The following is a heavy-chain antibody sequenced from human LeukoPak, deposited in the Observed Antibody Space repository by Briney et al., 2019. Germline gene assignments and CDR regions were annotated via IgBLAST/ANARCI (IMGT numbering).Heavy chain of an antibody. J-gene: IGHJ4*02. CDR1: GGSISSYC. CDR3: ARAALVGAPYYFDY. Sequence: SETLSLTCTVSGGSISSYCWSWIRQPAGKGLEWIGRIYTSGSTNYNPSLKSRVTISVDTSKNQFSLKLSSVTAADTAVYYCARAALVGAPYYFDYWGQGTLVTVSS. CDR2: IYTSGST. D-gene: IGHD1-26*01. V-gene: IGHV4-4*07.